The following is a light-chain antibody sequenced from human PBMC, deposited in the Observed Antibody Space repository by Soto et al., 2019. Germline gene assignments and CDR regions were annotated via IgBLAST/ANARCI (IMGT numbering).Light chain of an antibody. Sequence: QAVVTQAASVSGSPGQSISISCTGTSSDVGGYNYVSWHQQHPGKAPKLIIYDVYNRPSGVSDRFSGSKSGNTASLTISGLQADDEADYYCRSYTSSNTWVFGGGTQLTVL. CDR3: RSYTSSNTWV. V-gene: IGLV2-14*01. J-gene: IGLJ3*02. CDR1: SSDVGGYNY. CDR2: DVY.